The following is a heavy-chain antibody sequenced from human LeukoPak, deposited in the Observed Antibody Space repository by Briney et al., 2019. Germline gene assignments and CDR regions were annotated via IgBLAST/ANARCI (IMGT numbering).Heavy chain of an antibody. Sequence: SETLSLTCTVSGGSISSYYWSWIRQPPGKGLEWIGYIYYSGSTNYNPSLKSRVTISVDTSKNQFSLKLSSVTAADTAVYYCASTTAAEYFQHWGQGTLVTVSS. D-gene: IGHD1-14*01. J-gene: IGHJ1*01. CDR3: ASTTAAEYFQH. CDR2: IYYSGST. V-gene: IGHV4-59*12. CDR1: GGSISSYY.